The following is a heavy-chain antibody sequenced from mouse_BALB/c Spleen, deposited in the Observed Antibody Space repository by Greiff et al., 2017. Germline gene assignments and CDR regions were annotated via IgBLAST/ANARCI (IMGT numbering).Heavy chain of an antibody. CDR2: IRLKSDNYAT. CDR3: TTAYYGNPFDY. D-gene: IGHD2-10*01. CDR1: GFTFSSYW. Sequence: EVQVEESGGGLVQPGGSMKLSCVASGFTFSSYWMSWVRQSPEKGLEWVAEIRLKSDNYATHYAESVKGKFTISRDDSKSRLYLQMNSLRAEDTGIYYCTTAYYGNPFDYWGQGTTLTVSS. J-gene: IGHJ2*01. V-gene: IGHV6-6*02.